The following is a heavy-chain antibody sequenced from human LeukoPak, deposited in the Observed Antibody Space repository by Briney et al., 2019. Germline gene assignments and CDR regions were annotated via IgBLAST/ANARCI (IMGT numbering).Heavy chain of an antibody. CDR1: GDSVSSNSAA. V-gene: IGHV6-1*01. Sequence: SQTLSLTCAISGDSVSSNSAAWSWIRQSPSRGLEWLGRTYYRSKWYYDYALSVKSRITINPDTSKNQFSLRLNSVTPEDTAVYYRARVTLLRDPYNHYGMDVWGQGTTVTVSS. J-gene: IGHJ6*02. D-gene: IGHD3-10*01. CDR2: TYYRSKWYY. CDR3: ARVTLLRDPYNHYGMDV.